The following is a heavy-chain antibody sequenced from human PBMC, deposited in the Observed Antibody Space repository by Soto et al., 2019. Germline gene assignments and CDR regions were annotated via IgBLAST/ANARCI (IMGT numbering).Heavy chain of an antibody. CDR1: GFTFSSYA. V-gene: IGHV3-30-3*01. J-gene: IGHJ6*02. CDR2: ISYDGSNK. D-gene: IGHD3-9*01. CDR3: ARGSALRYFDRLYGMDV. Sequence: PGGSLRLSCAASGFTFSSYAMHWVRQAPGKGLEWVAVISYDGSNKYYADSVKGRFTISRDNSKNTLYLQMNSLRAEDTAVYYCARGSALRYFDRLYGMDVWGQGTTVTVSS.